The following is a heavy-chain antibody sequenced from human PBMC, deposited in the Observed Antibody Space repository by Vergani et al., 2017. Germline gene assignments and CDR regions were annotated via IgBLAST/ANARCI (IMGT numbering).Heavy chain of an antibody. CDR3: ALVTDYYDSSGYYLDY. CDR1: GYSLTELT. V-gene: IGHV1-24*01. Sequence: QVQLVQSGSEVRKPGASVKVSCQVSGYSLTELTIQWVRQAPGKGLEWMGGFDPEHGEVTFAHHIQGRVTMTEDRSTDTAYMELSSLRPEDTALYYCALVTDYYDSSGYYLDYWGQGTLVTVSS. J-gene: IGHJ4*02. D-gene: IGHD3-22*01. CDR2: FDPEHGEV.